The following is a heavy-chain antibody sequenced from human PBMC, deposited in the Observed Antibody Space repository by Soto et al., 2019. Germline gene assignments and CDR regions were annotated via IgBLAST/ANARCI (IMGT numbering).Heavy chain of an antibody. J-gene: IGHJ5*02. CDR3: ARGQRFSDWFDP. CDR1: GGTISGYY. V-gene: IGHV4-4*07. Sequence: SETLSLTCTVTGGTISGYYWTWIRQSAGGGLEWIGRIYSSGSTNYNPSLKSRVTISLDTSMNHFSLRLSSVTAANTAVYYCARGQRFSDWFDPWGQGTLVTVSS. D-gene: IGHD3-3*01. CDR2: IYSSGST.